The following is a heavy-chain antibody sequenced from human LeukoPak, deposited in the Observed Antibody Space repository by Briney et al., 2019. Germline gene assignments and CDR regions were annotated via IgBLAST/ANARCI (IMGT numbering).Heavy chain of an antibody. CDR3: ARGLGGSYYTVYYFDY. CDR2: FDPEDGET. D-gene: IGHD1-26*01. J-gene: IGHJ4*02. Sequence: GASVKVSCKVSGYTLTELSMHWVRQAPGKGLEWMGGFDPEDGETIYAQKFQGRVTMTEDTSTDTAYMELSSLRSEDTAVYYCARGLGGSYYTVYYFDYWGQGTLVTVSS. CDR1: GYTLTELS. V-gene: IGHV1-24*01.